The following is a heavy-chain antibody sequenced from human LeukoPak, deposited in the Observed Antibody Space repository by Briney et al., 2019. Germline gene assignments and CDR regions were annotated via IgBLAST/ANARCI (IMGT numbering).Heavy chain of an antibody. V-gene: IGHV3-23*01. D-gene: IGHD6-19*01. CDR1: GFIFSNYA. Sequence: TGGSLILSCAASGFIFSNYAMSWVRQVPGRGLEWVSTISSRGDSTYVAHSVKGRFTISRDNSKNSLYLQMNTVRAEDTAVYYCVKGPRPDITVAHTVENWGQGTLVTVSS. CDR3: VKGPRPDITVAHTVEN. CDR2: ISSRGDST. J-gene: IGHJ4*02.